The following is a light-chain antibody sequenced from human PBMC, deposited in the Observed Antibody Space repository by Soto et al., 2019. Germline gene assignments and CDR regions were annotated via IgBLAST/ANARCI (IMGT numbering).Light chain of an antibody. CDR3: QQYNNWPIT. J-gene: IGKJ5*01. Sequence: EVVLMQSPATLSVSPGEGATLSCRASPSVNINLAWYQQKPGQAPRLLIYGASTRATGVPARFSGSGSGTEFTLTISTLQSEDFAVYYCQQYNNWPITFGQGTRLEMK. V-gene: IGKV3-15*01. CDR1: PSVNIN. CDR2: GAS.